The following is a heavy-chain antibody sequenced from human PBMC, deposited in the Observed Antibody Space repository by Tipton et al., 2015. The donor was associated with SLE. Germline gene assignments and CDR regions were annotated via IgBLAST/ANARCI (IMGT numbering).Heavy chain of an antibody. D-gene: IGHD3-22*01. CDR1: GFSISSGYY. Sequence: LRLSCAVSGFSISSGYYWGWIRQSPEKGLEWIGSISHSGNIYYNPSLKSRVSMSIDTSRNEVFLRLSSVTAADPAAYYCARHDYDSNGYYQHYFDYWGQGTLVTVSS. CDR3: ARHDYDSNGYYQHYFDY. V-gene: IGHV4-38-2*01. CDR2: ISHSGNI. J-gene: IGHJ4*02.